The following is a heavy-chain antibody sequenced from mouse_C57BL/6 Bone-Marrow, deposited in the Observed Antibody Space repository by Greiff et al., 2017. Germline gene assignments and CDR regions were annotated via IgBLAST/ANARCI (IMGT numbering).Heavy chain of an antibody. J-gene: IGHJ4*01. CDR1: GFTFSSYG. CDR3: ARLAGYYAMDY. V-gene: IGHV5-6*01. Sequence: EVKLVESGGDLVKPGGSLKLSCAASGFTFSSYGMSWVRQTPDHRLEWVATISSGGSYTYYPDSVKGRFTISRDNAKNTLYRQMSSLKSEDTAMYYCARLAGYYAMDYWGQGTSVTVSS. CDR2: ISSGGSYT. D-gene: IGHD3-3*01.